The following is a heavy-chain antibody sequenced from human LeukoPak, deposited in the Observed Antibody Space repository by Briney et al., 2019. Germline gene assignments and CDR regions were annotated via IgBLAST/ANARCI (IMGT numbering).Heavy chain of an antibody. CDR3: ARDSGDDAFDI. CDR2: ISSNGGST. Sequence: GGSLRLSCAASGFAFSSYAMHWVRQAPGKGLEYVSAISSNGGSTYYANSVKGRSTISRDNSKNTLYLQMGSLRAEDMAVYYCARDSGDDAFDIWGQGTMVTVSS. V-gene: IGHV3-64*01. CDR1: GFAFSSYA. D-gene: IGHD3-10*01. J-gene: IGHJ3*02.